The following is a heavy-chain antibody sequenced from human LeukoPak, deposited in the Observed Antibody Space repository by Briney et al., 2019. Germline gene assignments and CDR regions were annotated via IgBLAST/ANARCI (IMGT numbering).Heavy chain of an antibody. CDR2: IYYSGST. Sequence: PSETLSLTCTVSGGSISSYYWSWIRQPPGKGLEWIGYIYYSGSTNYNPSLKSRVTISVDTSKNQFSLKLSSVTAADTAVYYCARVGYYYDSSGYPVRTPWKNAFDIWGQGTMVTVSS. CDR3: ARVGYYYDSSGYPVRTPWKNAFDI. CDR1: GGSISSYY. J-gene: IGHJ3*02. V-gene: IGHV4-59*01. D-gene: IGHD3-22*01.